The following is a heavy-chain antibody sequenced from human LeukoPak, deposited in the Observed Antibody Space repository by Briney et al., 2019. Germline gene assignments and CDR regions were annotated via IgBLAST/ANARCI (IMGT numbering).Heavy chain of an antibody. CDR2: IIPIFGTA. D-gene: IGHD2-2*01. CDR3: ARAVEYCSSTSCYPYNWFDP. CDR1: GGTFSSYA. Sequence: SVKVPCKASGGTFSSYAISWVRQAPGQGLEWMGGIIPIFGTANYAQKFQGRVTITADESTSTAYMELSSLRSEDTAVYYCARAVEYCSSTSCYPYNWFDPWGQGTLVTVSS. V-gene: IGHV1-69*01. J-gene: IGHJ5*02.